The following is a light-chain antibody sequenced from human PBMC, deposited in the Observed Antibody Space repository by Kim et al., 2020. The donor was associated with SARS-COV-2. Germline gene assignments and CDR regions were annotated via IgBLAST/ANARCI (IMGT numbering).Light chain of an antibody. CDR3: LKDYDYPRT. CDR2: AAS. J-gene: IGKJ2*01. V-gene: IGKV1-6*01. CDR1: QYIRND. Sequence: AIRMIQSPSSLSASVGDRVTITCRASQYIRNDLGWYQQKPGKAPKLLIYAASNLESGVPSRFSGSGSGTDFTLTISSLQPEDFATYYCLKDYDYPRTFGQGTKLEI.